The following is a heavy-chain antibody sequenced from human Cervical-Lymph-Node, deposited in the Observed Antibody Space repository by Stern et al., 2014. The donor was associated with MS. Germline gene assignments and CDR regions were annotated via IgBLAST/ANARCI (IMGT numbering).Heavy chain of an antibody. CDR2: IYPGASET. Sequence: VQLVQSGAELIRPGESLKISCKGSGFKFSIYWIAWVRQMPGKGLEWMGIIYPGASETRYSPSFQGQVTMSAAKSTSDAYLQRSSLNASDTARYFCARQTTARAPDVWGQGTLVTVSS. J-gene: IGHJ4*02. CDR3: ARQTTARAPDV. CDR1: GFKFSIYW. D-gene: IGHD1-14*01. V-gene: IGHV5-51*06.